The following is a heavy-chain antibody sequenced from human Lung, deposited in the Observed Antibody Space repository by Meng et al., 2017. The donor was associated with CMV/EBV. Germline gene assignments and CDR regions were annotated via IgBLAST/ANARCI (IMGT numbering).Heavy chain of an antibody. Sequence: GGSLRLXCAASGFIFSNYWMTWVRQAPGKGLEWVANIKEDGSEKSYVDSVKGRFTISRDNAKNSLSLEMNSLRAEDMAVYYCAREQGAMGGNYYYAMDVWGQGNXV. D-gene: IGHD3-10*01. CDR3: AREQGAMGGNYYYAMDV. CDR1: GFIFSNYW. J-gene: IGHJ6*02. V-gene: IGHV3-7*01. CDR2: IKEDGSEK.